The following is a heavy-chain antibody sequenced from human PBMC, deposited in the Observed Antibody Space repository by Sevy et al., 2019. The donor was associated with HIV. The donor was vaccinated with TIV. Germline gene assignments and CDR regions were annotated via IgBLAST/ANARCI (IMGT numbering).Heavy chain of an antibody. CDR2: INHSGST. V-gene: IGHV4-34*01. J-gene: IGHJ6*02. CDR3: ARGGPQTTSYYYYXMDV. Sequence: SETLSLTCTVYGGSLSGYYWTWIRQPPGKGLEWIGEINHSGSTNYNPSLKSRVTISVDTSKNHFSLKLTSLTAADTAAYYCARGGPQTTSYYYYXMDVWGQGTTVTVSS. D-gene: IGHD1-7*01. CDR1: GGSLSGYY.